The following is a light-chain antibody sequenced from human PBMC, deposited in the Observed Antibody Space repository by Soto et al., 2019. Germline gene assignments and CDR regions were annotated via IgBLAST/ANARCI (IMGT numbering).Light chain of an antibody. Sequence: QSARTQPASVSGSPGQSITISCTGTSSDVGSYNLVSWYQQHPGKAPKLVISEGNKRPSGVSNRFSGSKSGNTASLTISGLQAEDEADYYCCSYAGTFYVFGTGTKVTVL. V-gene: IGLV2-23*01. CDR3: CSYAGTFYV. CDR1: SSDVGSYNL. CDR2: EGN. J-gene: IGLJ1*01.